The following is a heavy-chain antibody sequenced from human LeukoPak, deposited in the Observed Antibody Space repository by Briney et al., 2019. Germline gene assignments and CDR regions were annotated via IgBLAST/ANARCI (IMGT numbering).Heavy chain of an antibody. J-gene: IGHJ4*02. CDR2: INPNSGGT. V-gene: IGHV1-2*02. CDR3: AAITYYYDSSGSQGDDY. D-gene: IGHD3-22*01. CDR1: GYSFTSYY. Sequence: ASVKVSCKASGYSFTSYYMHWVRQAPGQGLEWMGWINPNSGGTNYAQKFQGRVTMTRDTSISTAYMELSRLRSDDTAVYYCAAITYYYDSSGSQGDDYWGQGTLVTVSS.